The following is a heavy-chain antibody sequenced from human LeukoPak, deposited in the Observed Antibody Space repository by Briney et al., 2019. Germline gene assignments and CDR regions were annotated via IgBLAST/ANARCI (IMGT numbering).Heavy chain of an antibody. J-gene: IGHJ4*02. CDR1: GFTFSSCA. V-gene: IGHV3-30*04. CDR2: ISYDGSNK. CDR3: ARELGDFDY. Sequence: GRSLRLSCAASGFTFSSCAMHWVRQAPGKGLEWVAVISYDGSNKYYADSVKGRFTISRDNSKNTLYLQMNSLRAEDTAVYYCARELGDFDYWGQGTLVTVSS.